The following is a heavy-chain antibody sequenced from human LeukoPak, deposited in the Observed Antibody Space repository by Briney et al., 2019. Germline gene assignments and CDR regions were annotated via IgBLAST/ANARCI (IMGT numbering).Heavy chain of an antibody. D-gene: IGHD3-16*01. V-gene: IGHV1-46*01. Sequence: ASVKVSCKASGYTFAEFYIHWVRQAPGQGLEWMGIIHPSGGTTSYAQKFQGRVSMTRDTSTSTVYMELSSLRSEDTAVYYCARDNRGERTPGWGYGGFDIWGQGTMVSVSS. CDR2: IHPSGGTT. CDR3: ARDNRGERTPGWGYGGFDI. CDR1: GYTFAEFY. J-gene: IGHJ3*02.